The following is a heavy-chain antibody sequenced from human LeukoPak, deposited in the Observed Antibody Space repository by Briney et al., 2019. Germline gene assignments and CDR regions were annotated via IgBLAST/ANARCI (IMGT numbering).Heavy chain of an antibody. J-gene: IGHJ4*02. V-gene: IGHV3-23*01. Sequence: GGSLRLSCAASGFTFSSYAMSWVRQAPGKRLEWVSAISGSGGSTYYADSVKGRFTISRDNSKNTLYLQMNSLRAEDTAVYYCAKVPGAMIVVGYWGQGTLVTVSS. CDR3: AKVPGAMIVVGY. D-gene: IGHD3-22*01. CDR2: ISGSGGST. CDR1: GFTFSSYA.